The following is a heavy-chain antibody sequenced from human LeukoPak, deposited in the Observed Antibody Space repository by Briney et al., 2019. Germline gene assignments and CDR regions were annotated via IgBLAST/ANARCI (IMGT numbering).Heavy chain of an antibody. CDR1: GGSISSYY. J-gene: IGHJ5*02. D-gene: IGHD2-21*01. V-gene: IGHV4-4*07. CDR3: ARDLPHIVPSKLNSRIAVNWFDP. Sequence: SETLSLTCTVSGGSISSYYWSWIRQPAGKGLEWIGRIYTSGSTNYNPSLKSRVTMSVDTSKNQFSLKLSSVTAADTAVYYCARDLPHIVPSKLNSRIAVNWFDPWGQGTLVTVSS. CDR2: IYTSGST.